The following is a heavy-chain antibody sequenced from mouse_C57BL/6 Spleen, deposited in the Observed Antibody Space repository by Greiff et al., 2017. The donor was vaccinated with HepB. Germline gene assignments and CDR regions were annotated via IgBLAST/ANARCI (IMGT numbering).Heavy chain of an antibody. CDR1: GYTFTDYE. V-gene: IGHV1-15*01. Sequence: QVQLKESGAELVRPGASVTLSCKASGYTFTDYEMHWVKQTPVHGLEWIGAIDPKTGGTAYNQKFKGKAILTADKSSSTAYMELRSLTSEDSAVYYCTRRAGLKGFAYWGQGTLVTVSA. J-gene: IGHJ3*01. D-gene: IGHD1-3*01. CDR2: IDPKTGGT. CDR3: TRRAGLKGFAY.